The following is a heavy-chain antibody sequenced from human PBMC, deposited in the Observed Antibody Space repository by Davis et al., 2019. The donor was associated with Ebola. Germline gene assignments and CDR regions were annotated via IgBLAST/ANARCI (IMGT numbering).Heavy chain of an antibody. Sequence: GESLKISRAASGFTFSSYDMHWVRQATGKGLEWVSAIGTAGDTYYPGSVKGRFTISREKAKNSLYLQMNSLRGEDTAVYYCARAGFGEIYFDYWGRNPGHRLL. CDR1: GFTFSSYD. CDR2: IGTAGDT. V-gene: IGHV3-13*01. D-gene: IGHD3-10*01. CDR3: ARAGFGEIYFDY. J-gene: IGHJ4*01.